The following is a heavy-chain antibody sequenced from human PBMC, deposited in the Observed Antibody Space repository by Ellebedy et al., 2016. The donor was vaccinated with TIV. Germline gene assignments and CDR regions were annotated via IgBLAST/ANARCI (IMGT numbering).Heavy chain of an antibody. CDR3: ARDYGTGDAFDI. CDR2: IFHNGST. D-gene: IGHD1-1*01. CDR1: GVSISIYY. Sequence: MPSETLSLTCTVSGVSISIYYWSWIRQPPGKGLEWIGYIFHNGSTNYNPSLKSRVTILGDTSKNQFSLKLRSVTAADTDVYYCARDYGTGDAFDIWGQGTMVTVSS. V-gene: IGHV4-59*08. J-gene: IGHJ3*02.